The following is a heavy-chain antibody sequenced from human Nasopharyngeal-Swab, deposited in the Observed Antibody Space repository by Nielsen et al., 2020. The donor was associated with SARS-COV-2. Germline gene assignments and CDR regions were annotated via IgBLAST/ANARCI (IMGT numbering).Heavy chain of an antibody. CDR1: GGSFSGYY. CDR2: INHSGST. V-gene: IGHV4-34*01. CDR3: ARNVYYYDARTLDY. Sequence: GSLRLSCAVYGGSFSGYYWSWIRQPPGKGLEWIGEINHSGSTNYNPSLKSRVTISVDTSKNQFSLKLSSVTAADTAVYYCARNVYYYDARTLDYWGQGTLVTVSS. D-gene: IGHD3-22*01. J-gene: IGHJ4*02.